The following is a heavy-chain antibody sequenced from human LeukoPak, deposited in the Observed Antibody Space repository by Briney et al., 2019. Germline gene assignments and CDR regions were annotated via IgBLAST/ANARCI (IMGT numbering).Heavy chain of an antibody. V-gene: IGHV4-30-4*01. CDR1: GGSISSGDYY. D-gene: IGHD3-22*01. J-gene: IGHJ4*02. CDR2: IYYSGST. Sequence: SQTLSLTCTVSGGSISSGDYYWSWIRQPPGKGLEWIGYIYYSGSTYYNPSPKSRVTISVDTSKNQFSLKLSSVTAADTAVYYCARVNDSSGYSNYFDYWGQGTLVTVSS. CDR3: ARVNDSSGYSNYFDY.